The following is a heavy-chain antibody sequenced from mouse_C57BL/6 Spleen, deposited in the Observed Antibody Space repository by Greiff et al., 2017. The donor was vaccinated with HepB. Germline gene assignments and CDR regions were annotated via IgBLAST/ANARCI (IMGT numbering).Heavy chain of an antibody. J-gene: IGHJ1*03. CDR1: GYSITSDY. Sequence: EVQLVESGPGLAKPSQTLSLTCSVTGYSITSDYWNWLRKFPGNKLEYMGYISYSGSTYYNPSLKSRISITRDTSKNQYYLQLNSVTTEDTATYYCARVDDAWYFDVWGTGTTVTVSS. CDR3: ARVDDAWYFDV. CDR2: ISYSGST. D-gene: IGHD2-3*01. V-gene: IGHV3-8*01.